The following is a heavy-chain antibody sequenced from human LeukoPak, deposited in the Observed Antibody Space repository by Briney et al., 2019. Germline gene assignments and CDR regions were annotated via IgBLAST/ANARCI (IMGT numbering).Heavy chain of an antibody. V-gene: IGHV4-59*01. CDR3: ARGENYDFWSGSVSFDY. D-gene: IGHD3-3*01. J-gene: IGHJ4*02. CDR2: IYYSGST. CDR1: GGSISSYY. Sequence: SETLSLTCTVSGGSISSYYWSWIRQPPGKGLEWIGYIYYSGSTNYNPSLKSRVTISVDTSKNQFSLKLSSVTAADTAVYYCARGENYDFWSGSVSFDYWGQGTLVTVSS.